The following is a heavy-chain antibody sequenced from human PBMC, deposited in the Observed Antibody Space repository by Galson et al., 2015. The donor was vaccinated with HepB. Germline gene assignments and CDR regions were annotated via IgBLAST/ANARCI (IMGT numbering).Heavy chain of an antibody. V-gene: IGHV3-23*01. D-gene: IGHD1-1*01. CDR3: AKDTTPFF. J-gene: IGHJ4*02. CDR2: ISGNGGES. CDR1: GFTFITYA. Sequence: SLRLSCAASGFTFITYAMTWVRQAPGKGLEWVSSISGNGGESYYADSVKGRFTISRDNSKDTLYLQMNSLRAGDTAVYYCAKDTTPFFWGQGILVTVSS.